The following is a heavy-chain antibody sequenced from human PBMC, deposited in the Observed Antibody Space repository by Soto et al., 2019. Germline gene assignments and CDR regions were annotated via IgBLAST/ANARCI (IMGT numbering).Heavy chain of an antibody. CDR1: GFNFDNDG. D-gene: IGHD5-12*01. Sequence: EVQLVESGGGLVRPGGSLTLSCAASGFNFDNDGMSWVRQAPGKGLEWVSGINWNSNSRGYADSVKVRFTISRDNVQNPLYLEMNSLRAEDTAFYYCERAISGYDHYFDTWGQGTLVTVSS. V-gene: IGHV3-20*04. J-gene: IGHJ4*02. CDR3: ERAISGYDHYFDT. CDR2: INWNSNSR.